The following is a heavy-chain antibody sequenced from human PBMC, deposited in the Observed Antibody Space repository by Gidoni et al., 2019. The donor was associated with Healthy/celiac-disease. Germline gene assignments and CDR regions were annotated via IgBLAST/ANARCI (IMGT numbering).Heavy chain of an antibody. CDR2: INHSGST. D-gene: IGHD2-15*01. CDR3: ARGRADIVVVVAAVYNWFDP. Sequence: QVQLQQWGAGLLKPSETLSLTCAVYGGSFSGSYWSWIRQPPGKGLEWIGEINHSGSTNYNPSLKSRVTISVDTSKNQFSLKLSSVTAADTAVYYCARGRADIVVVVAAVYNWFDPWGQGTLVTVSS. V-gene: IGHV4-34*01. J-gene: IGHJ5*02. CDR1: GGSFSGSY.